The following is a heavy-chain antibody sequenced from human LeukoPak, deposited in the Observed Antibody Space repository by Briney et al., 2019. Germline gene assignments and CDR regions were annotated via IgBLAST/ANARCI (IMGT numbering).Heavy chain of an antibody. J-gene: IGHJ3*02. V-gene: IGHV5-51*01. Sequence: GESLKISCKGSGYSFTNYWIGWVRQMPGKGLEWMGNIYPGDSDTRYSPSFQGQVTISAGKSIYTAYLQWSSLKASDTAMYYCARHPSENQNDAFDIWGQGTMVTVSS. CDR2: IYPGDSDT. CDR3: ARHPSENQNDAFDI. CDR1: GYSFTNYW.